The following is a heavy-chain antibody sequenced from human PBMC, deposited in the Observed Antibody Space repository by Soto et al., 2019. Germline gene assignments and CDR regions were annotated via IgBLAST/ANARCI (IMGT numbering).Heavy chain of an antibody. Sequence: EIQLVEAGGGLGKPWGSLRLSCLASGFTFNTYSLTWVRQAPGKGLQWDSAISRSQTYLDYADSVRGRFTISRDNAHKALYLQMDSLRAEDTSVYYCARDSITIFGVAHNHSSDIWGQVTEVTVSS. J-gene: IGHJ3*02. CDR3: ARDSITIFGVAHNHSSDI. V-gene: IGHV3-21*01. CDR2: ISRSQTYL. CDR1: GFTFNTYS. D-gene: IGHD3-3*01.